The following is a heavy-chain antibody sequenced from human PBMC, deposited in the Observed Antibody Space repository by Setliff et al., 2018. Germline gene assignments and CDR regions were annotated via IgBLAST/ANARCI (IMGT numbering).Heavy chain of an antibody. CDR1: GDSISSRRSY. D-gene: IGHD1-26*01. CDR3: ATRKSSGRLYYMDV. CDR2: IYTSWST. J-gene: IGHJ6*03. V-gene: IGHV4-61*09. Sequence: KASETLSLTCTVSGDSISSRRSYWGWFRQPAGKGLEWIGQIYTSWSTNYNPSLKSRVTISGDTSKNQVSLRLSSVTAADTAVYYCATRKSSGRLYYMDVWGKGTTVTVSS.